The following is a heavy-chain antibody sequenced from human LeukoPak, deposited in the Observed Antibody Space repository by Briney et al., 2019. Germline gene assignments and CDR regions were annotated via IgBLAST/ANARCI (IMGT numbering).Heavy chain of an antibody. Sequence: PGGSLRLSCAASGFTFSSYSMNWVRQAPGKGLEWVSSISSSSSYIYYADSVKGRFTISRDNAKNSLYLQMNSLRAEDTAVYYCAKDPQGRYGSGSYYIDYWGQGTLVTVSS. J-gene: IGHJ4*02. CDR2: ISSSSSYI. CDR3: AKDPQGRYGSGSYYIDY. CDR1: GFTFSSYS. D-gene: IGHD3-10*01. V-gene: IGHV3-21*01.